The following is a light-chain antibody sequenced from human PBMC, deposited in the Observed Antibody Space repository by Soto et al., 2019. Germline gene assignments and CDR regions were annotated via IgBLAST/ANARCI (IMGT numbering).Light chain of an antibody. V-gene: IGLV2-18*01. CDR2: EVN. Sequence: QSVLTQPPSVSGSPGQSVTISCPGTSSDVGSYNRLSWYQQPPGTAPKLIMYEVNTRPSGVPDRFSGSKSGSTASLTISGLQAEDEADYYCSLYISGSTYVFGTGTKVTVL. CDR1: SSDVGSYNR. J-gene: IGLJ1*01. CDR3: SLYISGSTYV.